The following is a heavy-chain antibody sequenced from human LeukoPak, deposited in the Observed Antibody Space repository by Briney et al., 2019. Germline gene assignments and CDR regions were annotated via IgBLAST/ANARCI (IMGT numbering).Heavy chain of an antibody. J-gene: IGHJ4*02. CDR1: GFTFSSYY. D-gene: IGHD2-2*01. Sequence: GGSLRLSCAASGFTFSSYYMSWVRQAPGKGLEWVANIKQDGSEKYYMDSVKGRFTISRDNAKNSLYLQMNSLRAEDTAVYYCARGVGTAAAFDYWGQATLVTVAS. V-gene: IGHV3-7*01. CDR3: ARGVGTAAAFDY. CDR2: IKQDGSEK.